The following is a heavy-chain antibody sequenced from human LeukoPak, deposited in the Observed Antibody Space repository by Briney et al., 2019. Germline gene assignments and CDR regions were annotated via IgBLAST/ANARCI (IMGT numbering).Heavy chain of an antibody. J-gene: IGHJ3*02. CDR3: TTESNSGYDSDAFDI. Sequence: PGGSLRLSCAASGFTFSSYGMHWVRQAPGKGLEWVAFIRYDGSNKYYADSVKGRFTISRDDSKNTLYLQMNSLKTEDTAVYYCTTESNSGYDSDAFDIWGQGTMVTVSS. CDR2: IRYDGSNK. CDR1: GFTFSSYG. V-gene: IGHV3-30*02. D-gene: IGHD5-12*01.